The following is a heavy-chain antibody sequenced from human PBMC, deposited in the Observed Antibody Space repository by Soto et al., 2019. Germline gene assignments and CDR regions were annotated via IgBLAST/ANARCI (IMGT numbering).Heavy chain of an antibody. Sequence: PRSVAWTSAGADIIRRNRYSCWVRKPPGKGLEWVASIHHTGSTYYNPSLRARIRMSIDTSKNRFSLSLTSVTATDTATYFCFKCSCDDHNRQSDPTWGQ. CDR3: FKCSCDDHNRQSDPT. CDR2: IHHTGST. CDR1: GADIIRRNRY. J-gene: IGHJ1*01. V-gene: IGHV4-39*03. D-gene: IGHD1-1*01.